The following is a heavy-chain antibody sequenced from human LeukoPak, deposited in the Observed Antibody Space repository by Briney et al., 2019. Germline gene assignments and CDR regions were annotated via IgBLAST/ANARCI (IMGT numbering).Heavy chain of an antibody. Sequence: PSETLSLTCAVSGYSISSGYYWGWIRQPPGKGLEWIGSIYHSGSTYYNPSLKSRVTISVDTSKNQFSLKLSSVTAADTAVYYCAREASPTVTLDHWGQGTLVTVSS. J-gene: IGHJ4*02. V-gene: IGHV4-38-2*02. CDR3: AREASPTVTLDH. D-gene: IGHD4-17*01. CDR1: GYSISSGYY. CDR2: IYHSGST.